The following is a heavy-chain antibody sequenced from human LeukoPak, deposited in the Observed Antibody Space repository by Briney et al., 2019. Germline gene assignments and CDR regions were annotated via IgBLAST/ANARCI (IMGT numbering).Heavy chain of an antibody. CDR2: IWYDGTNK. CDR3: AKSGRNWAYLEY. CDR1: GFTFSSYG. D-gene: IGHD7-27*01. J-gene: IGHJ4*02. V-gene: IGHV3-33*06. Sequence: GGSLRLSCAASGFTFSSYGMHWVRQAPGRGLEWVAVIWYDGTNKYYADSVRGRFTISRDSSKNTLYLQMNSLRAEDTAVYYCAKSGRNWAYLEYWGQGTLVTVSS.